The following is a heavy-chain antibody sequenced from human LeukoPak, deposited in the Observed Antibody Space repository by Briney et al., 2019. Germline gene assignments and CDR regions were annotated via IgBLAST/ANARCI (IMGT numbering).Heavy chain of an antibody. Sequence: SETLSLTCTVSGGSVTSSNYYWGWIRQPPGKGLELIGNIFYSGSTNYNPSLKSRVTMSVDTSKNQFSLKLSSVTAADTAVYYCARVRSSSWYDYWGQGTLVTVSS. CDR2: IFYSGST. V-gene: IGHV4-39*07. CDR1: GGSVTSSNYY. CDR3: ARVRSSSWYDY. J-gene: IGHJ4*02. D-gene: IGHD6-13*01.